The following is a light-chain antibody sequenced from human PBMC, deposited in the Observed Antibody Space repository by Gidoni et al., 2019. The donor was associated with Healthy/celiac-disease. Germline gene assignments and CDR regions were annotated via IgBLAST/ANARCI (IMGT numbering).Light chain of an antibody. CDR2: DAS. Sequence: DGQMSQYPPSLSASVGDRVTITCQASEDISNFLNWYQQKPVKAPNLLLYDASNLEPGVPSRFSGSGSGTNFTFTISSRQPSDIATSYCHQYDNLHLFTFGPGTKVDIK. CDR1: EDISNF. J-gene: IGKJ3*01. V-gene: IGKV1-33*01. CDR3: HQYDNLHLFT.